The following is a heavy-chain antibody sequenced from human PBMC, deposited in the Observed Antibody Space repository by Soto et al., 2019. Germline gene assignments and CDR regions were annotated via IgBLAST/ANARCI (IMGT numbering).Heavy chain of an antibody. CDR2: IKSKTDGGTT. J-gene: IGHJ4*02. V-gene: IGHV3-15*01. CDR1: GFTFSNAW. D-gene: IGHD3-16*01. CDR3: TTREPNDYIWGSVLFN. Sequence: EVQLVESGGGLVKPGGSLRLSCAASGFTFSNAWMSWVRQAPGKGLEWVGRIKSKTDGGTTDYAAPVKGRFTISRDDSKNTLYLQMNSLKTEETAVYYCTTREPNDYIWGSVLFNWGQGTLVTVSS.